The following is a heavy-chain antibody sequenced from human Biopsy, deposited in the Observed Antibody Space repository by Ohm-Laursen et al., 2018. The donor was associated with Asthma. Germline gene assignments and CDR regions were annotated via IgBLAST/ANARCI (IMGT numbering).Heavy chain of an antibody. CDR1: GFAFRDFN. CDR2: INSAGSYI. Sequence: GSLRLSCTASGFAFRDFNINWVRQAPGKGLQWIASINSAGSYIYYADSVKGRFTISRDNAKNSLFLQMNNLRAEDTAVYYCVRSGTKWELYDAFDIWGQGTMVTV. D-gene: IGHD1/OR15-1a*01. J-gene: IGHJ3*02. V-gene: IGHV3-21*01. CDR3: VRSGTKWELYDAFDI.